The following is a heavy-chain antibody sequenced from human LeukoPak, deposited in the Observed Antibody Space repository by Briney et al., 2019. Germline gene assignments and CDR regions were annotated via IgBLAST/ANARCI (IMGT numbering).Heavy chain of an antibody. Sequence: GGSLRLSCAASGFTFSTYAMHWVRQAPGKGLEWVAVISYDGGNKYYADSVKGRFTISRDNSKNTVYLQMNSLRAEDTAVYHCARSFRRDRYYFDYRGQGTLVTVSS. CDR2: ISYDGGNK. V-gene: IGHV3-30-3*01. J-gene: IGHJ4*02. CDR1: GFTFSTYA. CDR3: ARSFRRDRYYFDY.